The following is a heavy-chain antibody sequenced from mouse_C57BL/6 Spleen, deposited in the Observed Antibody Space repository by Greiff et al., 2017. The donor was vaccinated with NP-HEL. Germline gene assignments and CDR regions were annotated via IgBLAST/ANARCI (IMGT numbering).Heavy chain of an antibody. CDR2: ISGGGGNT. V-gene: IGHV5-9*01. CDR3: ARNWDEGGWYFDV. J-gene: IGHJ1*03. Sequence: EVMLVESGGGLVKPGGSLKLSCAASGFTFSSYTMSWVRQTPEKRLEWVATISGGGGNTYYPDSVKGRFTISRDNAKNTLYLQMSSLRSEDTALDYWARNWDEGGWYFDVWGTGTTVTVSS. CDR1: GFTFSSYT. D-gene: IGHD4-1*01.